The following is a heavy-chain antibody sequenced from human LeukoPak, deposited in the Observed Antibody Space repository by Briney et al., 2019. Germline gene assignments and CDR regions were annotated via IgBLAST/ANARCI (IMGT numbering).Heavy chain of an antibody. V-gene: IGHV4-34*01. CDR1: GGSLSGYY. J-gene: IGHJ4*02. CDR2: INHSGST. CDR3: ARGRVRCSGGSCSTATFDY. D-gene: IGHD2-15*01. Sequence: SETLSLTCAVCGGSLSGYYWSWLRQPPGKGLEGIGEINHSGSTNYNPSLKSRVTISVDTSKNQFFLKLSSVTAADTAVYYCARGRVRCSGGSCSTATFDYWGQGTLVTVSS.